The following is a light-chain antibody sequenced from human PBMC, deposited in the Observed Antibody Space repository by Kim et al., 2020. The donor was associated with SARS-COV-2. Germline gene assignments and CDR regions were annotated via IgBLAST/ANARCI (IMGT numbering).Light chain of an antibody. CDR3: QQYDSYST. J-gene: IGKJ1*01. CDR2: QAS. V-gene: IGKV1-5*03. Sequence: SESIRERVPITCRASQSIGLWLAWYQQKPGKAPQLLIYQASNLETGVPSRFSGDGSETEFTLTISDLQPDDFATYYCQQYDSYSTFGQGTKVDIK. CDR1: QSIGLW.